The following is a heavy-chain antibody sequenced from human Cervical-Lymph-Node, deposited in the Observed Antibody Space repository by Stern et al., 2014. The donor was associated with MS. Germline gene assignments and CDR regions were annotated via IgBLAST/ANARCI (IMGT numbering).Heavy chain of an antibody. CDR3: ARQGNYHDSHDFDI. V-gene: IGHV5-51*01. J-gene: IGHJ3*02. CDR2: IYPGDSDT. CDR1: GYSFSSHW. Sequence: VQLVESGAEVKKSGESLKISCKGAGYSFSSHWIAWVRQKPGKGLEWMGIIYPGDSDTRHSQSFQGQVSISVDKSTSTAYLQWSSLTDSDTAIYYCARQGNYHDSHDFDIWGQGTMVIVSS. D-gene: IGHD3-22*01.